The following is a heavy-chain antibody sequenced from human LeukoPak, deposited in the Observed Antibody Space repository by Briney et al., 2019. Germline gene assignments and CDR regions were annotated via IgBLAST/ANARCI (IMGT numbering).Heavy chain of an antibody. CDR1: GFTFSSYG. D-gene: IGHD2-15*01. V-gene: IGHV3-30*18. CDR3: AKGYCSGANCPFHY. J-gene: IGHJ4*02. Sequence: GGSLRLSCAASGFTFSSYGMHWVRQAPGKGLEWVAVISYDGTKKYSADSLRGRFTISRDNSKYTLYLQMNSLRAEDTAMYYCAKGYCSGANCPFHYWGQGTLITVPS. CDR2: ISYDGTKK.